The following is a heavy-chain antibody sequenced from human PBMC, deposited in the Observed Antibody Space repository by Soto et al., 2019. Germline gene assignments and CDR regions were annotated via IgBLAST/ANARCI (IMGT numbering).Heavy chain of an antibody. CDR3: AHGDALDFHY. CDR2: IYWNGIE. CDR1: GFSLSNSGES. J-gene: IGHJ4*02. Sequence: QITLEESGTAVVKPTQTLTLTCTFSGFSLSNSGESVGWIRQPPGKALEWLGLIYWNGIERYNPSLKRRLSITKDTSKKHVLLTVTSMDPVDTATYFCAHGDALDFHYWGQGTLVTVSP. V-gene: IGHV2-5*01. D-gene: IGHD3-10*01.